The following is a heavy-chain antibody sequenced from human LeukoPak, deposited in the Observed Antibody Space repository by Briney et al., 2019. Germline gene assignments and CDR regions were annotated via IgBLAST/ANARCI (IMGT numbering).Heavy chain of an antibody. CDR1: GFTFSSYA. CDR3: ARVAGTGTADFDY. V-gene: IGHV3-64*01. Sequence: GSLRLSCAASGFTFSSYAMHWVRQAPGKGLEYVSAISSNGGSTYYANSVKGRFTISRDNSKNTLYLQMGSLRAEDMAVYYCARVAGTGTADFDYWGQGTLVTVSS. J-gene: IGHJ4*02. CDR2: ISSNGGST. D-gene: IGHD6-19*01.